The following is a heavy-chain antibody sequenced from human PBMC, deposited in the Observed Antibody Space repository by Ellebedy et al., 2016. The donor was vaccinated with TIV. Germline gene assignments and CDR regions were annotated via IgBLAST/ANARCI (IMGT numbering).Heavy chain of an antibody. Sequence: SETLSLXXTVSGGYYLRSHYWSWIRQPPGKGLEWIGYIYYSGSTNYNPSLKSRVNISVDTSKNQFSLKLSSVTAADTAVYYCARSLAASDKVTYYFGMDVWGQGTTVNVSS. D-gene: IGHD6-13*01. CDR3: ARSLAASDKVTYYFGMDV. CDR2: IYYSGST. CDR1: GGYYLRSHY. J-gene: IGHJ6*02. V-gene: IGHV4-59*11.